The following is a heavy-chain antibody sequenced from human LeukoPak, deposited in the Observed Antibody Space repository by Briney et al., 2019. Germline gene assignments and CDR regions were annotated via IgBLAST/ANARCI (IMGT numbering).Heavy chain of an antibody. V-gene: IGHV4-59*08. Sequence: KASETLSLTCTVSGGSISSYYWSWIRQPPGEGLEWIGYIYYSGRTNYNPSLKGRVTISVDTSKNQFSLKLSSVTAADTAVYYCASLPVGYWGQGTLVTVSS. CDR2: IYYSGRT. CDR1: GGSISSYY. CDR3: ASLPVGY. D-gene: IGHD4-23*01. J-gene: IGHJ4*02.